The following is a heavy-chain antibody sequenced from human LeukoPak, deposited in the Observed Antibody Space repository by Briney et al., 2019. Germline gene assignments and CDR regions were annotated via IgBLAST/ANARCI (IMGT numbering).Heavy chain of an antibody. CDR1: GGSISSFP. CDR2: FYPSGSA. D-gene: IGHD6-19*01. CDR3: ARGSGWYDY. Sequence: SETLSLTCTVSGGSISSFPWSWVRQPAGKGLEWIGRFYPSGSANYNPSLQSRVTMSVDTSKNQVSLNLRSVTAADTAVYYCARGSGWYDYWGQGTLVTVS. J-gene: IGHJ4*02. V-gene: IGHV4-4*07.